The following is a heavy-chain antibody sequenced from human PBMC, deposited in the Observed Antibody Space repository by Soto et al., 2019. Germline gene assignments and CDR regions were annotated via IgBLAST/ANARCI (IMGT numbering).Heavy chain of an antibody. CDR3: AKDTRGYNYYYYGMDV. V-gene: IGHV3-23*01. J-gene: IGHJ6*02. CDR2: ISGSGGST. D-gene: IGHD5-12*01. Sequence: PGGSLRLSCAASGFTFSSYAMSWVRQAPGEGLEWVSAISGSGGSTYYADSVKGRFTISRDNPKNTLYLQMNSLRAEDTAVYYCAKDTRGYNYYYYGMDVWGQGTTVPVSS. CDR1: GFTFSSYA.